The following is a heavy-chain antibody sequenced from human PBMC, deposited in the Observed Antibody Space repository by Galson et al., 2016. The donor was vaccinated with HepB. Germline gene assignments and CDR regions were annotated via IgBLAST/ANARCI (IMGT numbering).Heavy chain of an antibody. J-gene: IGHJ4*02. D-gene: IGHD3-10*01. CDR1: GYRFHTHW. CDR2: VFPNDART. Sequence: SGAEVKAPGESLKISCQGSGYRFHTHWIAWVRQMPGKGLEWMGMVFPNDARTRYSPSLQGQVTISADKSLSVAYLQWSSLRASDSAMYYCARQTSEGSFDYWGQGTLVSVSS. CDR3: ARQTSEGSFDY. V-gene: IGHV5-51*01.